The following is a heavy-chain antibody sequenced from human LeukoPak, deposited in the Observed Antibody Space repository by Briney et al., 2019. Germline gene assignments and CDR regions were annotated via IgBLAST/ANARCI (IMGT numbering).Heavy chain of an antibody. D-gene: IGHD2-2*01. CDR2: IYYSGST. CDR1: GGSISSSSYY. CDR3: ARPMGYCSSTSCHPHAFDI. Sequence: SETLSLTCTVSGGSISSSSYYWGWIRQPPGKGLEWVGSIYYSGSTYYNPFLESRVTISVDTSKNQFSLKLSSVTAADTAVYYCARPMGYCSSTSCHPHAFDIWGQGTMVTVSS. V-gene: IGHV4-39*01. J-gene: IGHJ3*02.